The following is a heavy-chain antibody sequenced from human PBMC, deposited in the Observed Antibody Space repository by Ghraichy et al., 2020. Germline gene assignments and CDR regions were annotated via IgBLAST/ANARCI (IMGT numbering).Heavy chain of an antibody. CDR3: ARDKRGVAARPYGMDV. D-gene: IGHD6-6*01. CDR1: GFTLSSCS. V-gene: IGHV3-21*06. J-gene: IGHJ6*02. Sequence: LSLTCAASGFTLSSCSINWVRQAPGKGLEWVSSISSNSDYIYYADSVKGRFTISKDNAKNSLYLQMNSLRAEDTAMYYCARDKRGVAARPYGMDVWGQGTTVTVSS. CDR2: ISSNSDYI.